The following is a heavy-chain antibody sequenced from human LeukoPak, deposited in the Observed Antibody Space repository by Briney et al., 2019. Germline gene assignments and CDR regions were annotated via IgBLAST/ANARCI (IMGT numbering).Heavy chain of an antibody. Sequence: ASVKVSCKVSGYTLTELSMHWVRQAPGEGLEWMGGFDPEDGETIYAQKFQGRVTMTEDTSTDTAYMELSSLRSEDTAVYYCATDLGGYYDILTGYFYWGQGTLVTVSS. V-gene: IGHV1-24*01. D-gene: IGHD3-9*01. CDR1: GYTLTELS. CDR2: FDPEDGET. J-gene: IGHJ4*02. CDR3: ATDLGGYYDILTGYFY.